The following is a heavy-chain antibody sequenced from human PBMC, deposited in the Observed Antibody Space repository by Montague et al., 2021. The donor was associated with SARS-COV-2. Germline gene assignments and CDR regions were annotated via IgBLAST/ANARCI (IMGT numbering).Heavy chain of an antibody. CDR1: GGSISSSTYY. CDR3: ARTSKLRESSSGNYYYHAMDV. CDR2: LYNGGTT. J-gene: IGHJ6*02. V-gene: IGHV4-39*02. Sequence: SETLSLTCNVSGGSISSSTYYWGWIRQPPGKGLEWIGNLYNGGTTYYSPSLKSRVTISVDTSKNHFSLNMASVTAADTVVYYCARTSKLRESSSGNYYYHAMDVWGQGTTVTVSS. D-gene: IGHD3-16*01.